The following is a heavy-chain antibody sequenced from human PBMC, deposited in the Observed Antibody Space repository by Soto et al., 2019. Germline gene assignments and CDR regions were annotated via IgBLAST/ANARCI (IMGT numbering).Heavy chain of an antibody. J-gene: IGHJ4*02. CDR1: GFTFSSYA. V-gene: IGHV3-23*01. CDR2: ISGSGGST. CDR3: AKDVNGQSSSWYGY. Sequence: GGSLRLSCAASGFTFSSYAMSWVRQAPGKGLEWVSAISGSGGSTYYADSVKGRFTISRDNSKNTLYLQMNSLRAEDTAVYYCAKDVNGQSSSWYGYWGQGTLVTVSS. D-gene: IGHD6-13*01.